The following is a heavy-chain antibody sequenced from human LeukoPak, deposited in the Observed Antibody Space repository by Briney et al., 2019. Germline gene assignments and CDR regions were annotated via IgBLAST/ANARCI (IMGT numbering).Heavy chain of an antibody. CDR3: ARVSQGRGYCSGGSCYSVRYDWFDP. Sequence: SQTLSLTCAVSGGSIGSGGYSWSWIRQPPGKGLEWIGYIYHSGSTYYNPSLKSRVTISVDRSKNQFSLKLSSVTAADTAVYYCARVSQGRGYCSGGSCYSVRYDWFDPWGQGTLVTVSS. CDR1: GGSIGSGGYS. CDR2: IYHSGST. J-gene: IGHJ5*02. D-gene: IGHD2-15*01. V-gene: IGHV4-30-2*01.